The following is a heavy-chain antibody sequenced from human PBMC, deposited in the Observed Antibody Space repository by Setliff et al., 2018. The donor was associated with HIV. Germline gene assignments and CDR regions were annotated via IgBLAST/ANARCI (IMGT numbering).Heavy chain of an antibody. CDR1: GFTFGHYA. V-gene: IGHV3-49*04. D-gene: IGHD6-19*01. CDR3: ARARYSSGYYVSFDY. CDR2: IRSKPQGGTT. Sequence: SGGSLRLSCAASGFTFGHYAMSWVRQAPGRGLEWVGFIRSKPQGGTTEYAASVKGRISISRDDSKNSVYLQMNSLKTEDTAVYYCARARYSSGYYVSFDYWGQGTLVTVSS. J-gene: IGHJ4*02.